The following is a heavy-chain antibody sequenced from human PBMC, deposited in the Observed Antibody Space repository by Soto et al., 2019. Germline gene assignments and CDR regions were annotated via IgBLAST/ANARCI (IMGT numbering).Heavy chain of an antibody. J-gene: IGHJ4*02. CDR3: ARERLYGPASA. CDR2: IYDGGST. Sequence: GGSLRLSCGVSGFTVRSNYMSWVRQAPGKGLEWASVIYDGGSTSYADSVKGRFTISRDNSKNTVYLQMNSLRAEDTAVYFCARERLYGPASAWGQGTMVTVHS. D-gene: IGHD3-10*01. CDR1: GFTVRSNY. V-gene: IGHV3-53*01.